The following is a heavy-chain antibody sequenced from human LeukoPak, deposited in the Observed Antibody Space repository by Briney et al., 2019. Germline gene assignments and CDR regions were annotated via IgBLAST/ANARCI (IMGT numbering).Heavy chain of an antibody. Sequence: SETLSLTCTVSGGSISSYYWSWIRQPAGKGLEWIGRIYTSGSTNYNPSLKSRGTISVDKSKNQFSLQLSSLTAADTAVYYCAREHSSGTGGGAPYYYYYYMDVWGKGTTVTVSS. CDR3: AREHSSGTGGGAPYYYYYYMDV. V-gene: IGHV4-4*07. J-gene: IGHJ6*03. CDR2: IYTSGST. D-gene: IGHD6-19*01. CDR1: GGSISSYY.